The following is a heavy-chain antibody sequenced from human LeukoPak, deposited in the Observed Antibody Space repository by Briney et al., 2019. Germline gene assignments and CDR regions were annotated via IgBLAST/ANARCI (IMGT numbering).Heavy chain of an antibody. CDR2: IYSGGNT. V-gene: IGHV3-53*01. Sequence: GGSLRLSCAASGFSVNNNYMRWVRQAPGKGLGCVSVIYSGGNTYSADSVEGRFTLSRDNSKNTLYLQMNNLRGEDTALYFCTREAGVMGRASDIWGQGTMVTVSS. J-gene: IGHJ3*02. CDR3: TREAGVMGRASDI. D-gene: IGHD3-16*01. CDR1: GFSVNNNY.